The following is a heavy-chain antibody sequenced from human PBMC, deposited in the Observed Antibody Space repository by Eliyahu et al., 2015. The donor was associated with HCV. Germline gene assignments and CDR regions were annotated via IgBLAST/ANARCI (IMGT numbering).Heavy chain of an antibody. J-gene: IGHJ5*02. Sequence: QVQLQESGPGLVKPSQTLSLTCTVSGGSISSGGYYWSWIRQHPGKGLEWIGYIYYSGSTYYNPSLKSRVTISVDTSKNQFSLKLSSVTAADTAVYYCARDHCSGGSCYNWFDPWGQGTLVTVSS. D-gene: IGHD2-15*01. CDR1: GGSISSGGYY. V-gene: IGHV4-31*03. CDR2: IYYSGST. CDR3: ARDHCSGGSCYNWFDP.